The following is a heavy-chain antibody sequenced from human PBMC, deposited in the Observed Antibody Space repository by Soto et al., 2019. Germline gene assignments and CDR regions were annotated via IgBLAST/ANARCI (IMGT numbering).Heavy chain of an antibody. V-gene: IGHV3-11*01. CDR2: ISGDGTTV. Sequence: GGSLRLSCAASGFSFSDYYISWIRQAPGKGLEWISYISGDGTTVHYIDSVKGRFTISRDNAKNSLYLQINSLRAEDSAVYYCARDRYYYGMDVWGQGTTVTVSS. J-gene: IGHJ6*02. D-gene: IGHD3-9*01. CDR1: GFSFSDYY. CDR3: ARDRYYYGMDV.